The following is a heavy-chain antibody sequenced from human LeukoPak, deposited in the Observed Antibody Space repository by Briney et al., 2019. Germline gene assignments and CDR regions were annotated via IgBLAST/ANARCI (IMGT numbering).Heavy chain of an antibody. CDR2: IYYTGNT. V-gene: IGHV4-39*01. CDR3: ARQTGSGLFILP. Sequence: SETLSLTCTVSGVSNITSNSYWGWIRQPPGKGLEWIGSIYYTGNTYYNASLKSQVSISIDTSKNQFSLRLTSVTAADTAVYFCARQTGSGLFILPGGQGTLVTVSS. J-gene: IGHJ4*02. CDR1: GVSNITSNSY. D-gene: IGHD3/OR15-3a*01.